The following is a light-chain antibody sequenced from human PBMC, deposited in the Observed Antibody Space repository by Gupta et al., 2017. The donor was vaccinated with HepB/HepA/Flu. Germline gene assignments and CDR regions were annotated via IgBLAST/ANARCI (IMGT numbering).Light chain of an antibody. V-gene: IGKV3-20*01. Sequence: TVCRRSPGTLYWSPGERATRSCRASQSVRSTYLAWYQQKPGQAPRLLIYAASSRAPGIPDKLSGSESGKHITLTGSRLAPEDLAVYCCQQDGSSPYTFGQGTKLEIK. CDR2: AAS. J-gene: IGKJ2*01. CDR1: QSVRSTY. CDR3: QQDGSSPYT.